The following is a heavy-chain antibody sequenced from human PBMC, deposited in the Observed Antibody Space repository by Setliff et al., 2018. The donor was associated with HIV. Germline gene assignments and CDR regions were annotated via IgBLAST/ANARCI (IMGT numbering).Heavy chain of an antibody. D-gene: IGHD4-17*01. CDR3: AREIYGGNSRPFDY. J-gene: IGHJ4*02. CDR1: GGSIKSYY. V-gene: IGHV4-59*01. Sequence: SETRSLTCTVSGGSIKSYYGSWIRQAPGKGLEWIGYIYYNGNTNYNPSLKSRITISVDTSKNQFSLKLPSVTAADTAVYYCAREIYGGNSRPFDYWGQGTLVTVSS. CDR2: IYYNGNT.